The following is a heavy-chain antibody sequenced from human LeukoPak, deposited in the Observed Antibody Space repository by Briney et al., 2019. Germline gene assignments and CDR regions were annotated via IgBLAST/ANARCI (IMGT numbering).Heavy chain of an antibody. J-gene: IGHJ1*01. D-gene: IGHD1-26*01. CDR1: GGTFSSYA. CDR2: IIPIFGTA. V-gene: IGHV1-69*13. CDR3: ARGPPRSGSYSILPAEYFQH. Sequence: SVKVSCKGSGGTFSSYAISWVRQAPGQGLEWMGGIIPIFGTANYAQKFQGRVTITADESTSTAYMELSSLRSEDTAVYYCARGPPRSGSYSILPAEYFQHWGQGPLVTVSS.